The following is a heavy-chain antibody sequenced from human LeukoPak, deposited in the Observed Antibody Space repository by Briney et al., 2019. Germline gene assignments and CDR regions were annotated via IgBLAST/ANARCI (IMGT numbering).Heavy chain of an antibody. CDR2: FDPEDGET. J-gene: IGHJ4*02. CDR3: AAPAVADRYYFDY. CDR1: GYTLTELS. D-gene: IGHD6-19*01. V-gene: IGHV1-24*01. Sequence: ASVKVSCKVSGYTLTELSMHWVRQAPGKGLEWMGGFDPEDGETIYAQKFQGRVTMTEATSTDTAYMDLSGLRSEDTAFYYCAAPAVADRYYFDYWGQGTLVTVSS.